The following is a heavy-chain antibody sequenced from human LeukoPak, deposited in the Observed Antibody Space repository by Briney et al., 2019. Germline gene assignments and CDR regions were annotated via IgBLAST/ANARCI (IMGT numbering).Heavy chain of an antibody. CDR1: GYTFTSYF. D-gene: IGHD3-22*01. Sequence: GASVKVSCKASGYTFTSYFMHWVRQAPGQGLEWMGLINPRGGNTRYAQKFQGRVTMTRDTSTSTVYMELNGLRSDDTAIYYCARDPKNFYDSRFDYYHMDVWGKGTTVTISS. CDR2: INPRGGNT. V-gene: IGHV1-46*01. CDR3: ARDPKNFYDSRFDYYHMDV. J-gene: IGHJ6*03.